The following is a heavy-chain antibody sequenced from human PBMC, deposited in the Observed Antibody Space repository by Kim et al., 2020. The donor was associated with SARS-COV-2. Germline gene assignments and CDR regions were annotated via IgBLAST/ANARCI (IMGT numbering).Heavy chain of an antibody. D-gene: IGHD1-1*01. J-gene: IGHJ5*01. CDR3: ARGGNNWNALDS. Sequence: HYPDSVEGRFTISRDNAKRSLYLQMNSLRDEDTAVYYCARGGNNWNALDSWGQGTLVTVSS. V-gene: IGHV3-48*02.